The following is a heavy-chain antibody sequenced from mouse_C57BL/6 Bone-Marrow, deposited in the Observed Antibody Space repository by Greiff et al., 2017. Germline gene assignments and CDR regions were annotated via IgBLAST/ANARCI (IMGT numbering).Heavy chain of an antibody. CDR1: GFNIKDDY. V-gene: IGHV14-4*01. J-gene: IGHJ4*01. CDR3: TTGYYDAMDY. CDR2: IDPENGGT. D-gene: IGHD2-2*01. Sequence: DVQLVESGAELVRPGASVTLSCTASGFNIKDDYMHWVKQRPEQGLEWIGWIDPENGGTEYDAKFQGKGTITADRSSNTAYRQLSSLASEDTAVYYSTTGYYDAMDYWGQGTSVTVSS.